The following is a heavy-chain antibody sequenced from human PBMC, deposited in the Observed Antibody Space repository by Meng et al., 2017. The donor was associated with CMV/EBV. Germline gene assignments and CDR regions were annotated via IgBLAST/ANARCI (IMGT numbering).Heavy chain of an antibody. Sequence: GPLRLSCTVSGGSISSSTYYWGWIRQPPGKGLEWIGSIFYSGRAFYNPSLKSRISISVDTSKNQFSLKLSSVTAADTAVYYCARIMAGTTSYGMDIWGQGTTVTVSS. CDR2: IFYSGRA. CDR1: GGSISSSTYY. CDR3: ARIMAGTTSYGMDI. J-gene: IGHJ6*02. D-gene: IGHD1-7*01. V-gene: IGHV4-39*01.